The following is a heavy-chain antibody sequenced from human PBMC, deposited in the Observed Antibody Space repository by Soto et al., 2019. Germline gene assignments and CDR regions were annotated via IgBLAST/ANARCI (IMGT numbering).Heavy chain of an antibody. CDR2: IYHSGST. D-gene: IGHD2-8*02. Sequence: PSETLSLTCAVSGGSFSSGGYSCNWIRQPPGKGLEWIGYIYHSGSTNYNPSLKSRVTISVDTSKNQFSLKLTSVTAADTAVYYCARDKITGLFDYWGQGTLVTVSS. CDR1: GGSFSSGGYS. J-gene: IGHJ4*02. CDR3: ARDKITGLFDY. V-gene: IGHV4-30-2*01.